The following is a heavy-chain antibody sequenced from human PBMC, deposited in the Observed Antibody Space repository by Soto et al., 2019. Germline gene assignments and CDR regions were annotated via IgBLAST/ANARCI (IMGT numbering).Heavy chain of an antibody. D-gene: IGHD3-22*01. J-gene: IGHJ4*02. CDR3: ARLTLAHDSSGYHIFDY. V-gene: IGHV5-10-1*01. CDR2: IDPTDSYT. CDR1: GCRFINYG. Sequence: GESLKISCQGAGCRFINYGISWVRQMPGKGLECMGRIDPTDSYTDYSPSFEGHVTMSVDRSINTAYLEWSSLKASDTAMYYCARLTLAHDSSGYHIFDYWGVGTLVTVSS.